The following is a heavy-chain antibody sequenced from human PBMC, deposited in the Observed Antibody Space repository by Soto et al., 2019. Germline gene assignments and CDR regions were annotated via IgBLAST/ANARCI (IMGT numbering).Heavy chain of an antibody. CDR3: ARDHMEYSSSQFDY. J-gene: IGHJ4*02. Sequence: ASVKVSCKASGYTFTSYAMHWVRQAPGQRLEWMGWINAGNSDTKYSQKFQGRVTITSDTSASTAYMELSSLRSEDTAVYYCARDHMEYSSSQFDYWGQGTLVTVSS. CDR1: GYTFTSYA. D-gene: IGHD6-6*01. V-gene: IGHV1-3*01. CDR2: INAGNSDT.